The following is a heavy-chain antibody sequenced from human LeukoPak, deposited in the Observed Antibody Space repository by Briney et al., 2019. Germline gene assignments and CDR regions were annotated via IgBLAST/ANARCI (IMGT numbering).Heavy chain of an antibody. Sequence: TGGSLRLSCAASGFTFSSYSMNWVRQAPGKGLEWVSSISSSSSYIYYADSVKGRFTISRDNAKNSLYLQMNSLRAEDTAVYYCASSYGDYPDYWGQGTLVTVSS. J-gene: IGHJ4*02. CDR1: GFTFSSYS. V-gene: IGHV3-21*01. CDR2: ISSSSSYI. CDR3: ASSYGDYPDY. D-gene: IGHD4-17*01.